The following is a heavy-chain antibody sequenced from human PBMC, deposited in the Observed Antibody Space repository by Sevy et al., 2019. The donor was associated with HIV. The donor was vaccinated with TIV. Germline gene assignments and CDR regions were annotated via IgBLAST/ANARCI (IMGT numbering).Heavy chain of an antibody. Sequence: GGSLRLSCAASGFTFSSYGMHWVRQAPGKGLEWVAVISYDGSNKYYADPVKGRFTISRDNSKNTLYLQMNSLRAEDTAVYYCAKDRAVDTAMVVWGQGTLVTVSS. V-gene: IGHV3-30*18. J-gene: IGHJ4*02. CDR2: ISYDGSNK. CDR3: AKDRAVDTAMVV. D-gene: IGHD5-18*01. CDR1: GFTFSSYG.